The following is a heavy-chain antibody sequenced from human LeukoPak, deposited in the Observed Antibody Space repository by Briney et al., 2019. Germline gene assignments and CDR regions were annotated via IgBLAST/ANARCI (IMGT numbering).Heavy chain of an antibody. D-gene: IGHD3-22*01. J-gene: IGHJ4*02. V-gene: IGHV1-2*02. Sequence: ASVKVSCKASGYTFTGYYMHWVRQAPGQGLEWMGWINPNSGGTNYAQKLQGRVTMTRDTSISTAYMELSRLRSDDTAVYYCARDYDSSGYLELGPYYFDYWGQGTLVTVSS. CDR3: ARDYDSSGYLELGPYYFDY. CDR2: INPNSGGT. CDR1: GYTFTGYY.